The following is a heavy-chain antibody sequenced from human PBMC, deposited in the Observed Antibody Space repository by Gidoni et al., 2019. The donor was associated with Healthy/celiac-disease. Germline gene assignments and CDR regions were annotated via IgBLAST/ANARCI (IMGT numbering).Heavy chain of an antibody. CDR2: IYYSGST. V-gene: IGHV4-39*01. CDR1: GGSISSSSYY. D-gene: IGHD6-13*01. CDR3: ALAAAGTRDLLAY. J-gene: IGHJ4*02. Sequence: QLQLQESGPGLVKPSETLSLTCTVSGGSISSSSYYWGWIRQPPGKGLEWIGSIYYSGSTYYNPSLKSRVTISVDTSKNQFSLKLSSVTAADTAVYYCALAAAGTRDLLAYWGQGTLVTVSS.